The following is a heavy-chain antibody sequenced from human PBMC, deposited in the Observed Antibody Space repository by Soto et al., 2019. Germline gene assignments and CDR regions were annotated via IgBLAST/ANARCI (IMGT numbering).Heavy chain of an antibody. J-gene: IGHJ2*01. CDR1: GFTFSSYA. V-gene: IGHV3-30-3*01. CDR3: ARPLWRNDYNWGFFDL. CDR2: ISFDGSNK. Sequence: QVQLVESGGGVVQPGRSLRLSCAASGFTFSSYAMHWVRQAPGKGLEWVAVISFDGSNKYYADSVKGRFTISRDNATNTLQLHMNSLRVADTAVYYCARPLWRNDYNWGFFDLWGRGALVTVSS. D-gene: IGHD4-4*01.